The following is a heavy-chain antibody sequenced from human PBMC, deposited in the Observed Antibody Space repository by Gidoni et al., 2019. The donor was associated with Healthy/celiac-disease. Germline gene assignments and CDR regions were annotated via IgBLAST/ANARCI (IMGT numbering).Heavy chain of an antibody. D-gene: IGHD3-9*01. V-gene: IGHV4-4*02. Sequence: QVQLQESGPGLVKPSGTLSLTCAVSGGSISSSNWWSWVRQPPGKGLEWIGEIYHSGSTNYNPSLKSRVTISVDKSKNQFSLKLSSVTAADTAVYYCAGATVLRYFDWLLYYYYGMDVWGQGTTVTVSS. CDR3: AGATVLRYFDWLLYYYYGMDV. CDR1: GGSISSSNW. CDR2: IYHSGST. J-gene: IGHJ6*02.